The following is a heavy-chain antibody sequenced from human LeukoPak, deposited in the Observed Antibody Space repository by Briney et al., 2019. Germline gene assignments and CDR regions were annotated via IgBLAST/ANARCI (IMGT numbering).Heavy chain of an antibody. CDR3: AREVVYGDYPDY. Sequence: GGSLRLSCAASGFTFSSYSMNWVRQAPGKGLEWVSSISSSSSYIYYADSAKGRFTISRDNAKNSLYLQMNSLRAEDTAVYYCAREVVYGDYPDYWGQGTLVTVSS. V-gene: IGHV3-21*01. D-gene: IGHD4-17*01. J-gene: IGHJ4*02. CDR2: ISSSSSYI. CDR1: GFTFSSYS.